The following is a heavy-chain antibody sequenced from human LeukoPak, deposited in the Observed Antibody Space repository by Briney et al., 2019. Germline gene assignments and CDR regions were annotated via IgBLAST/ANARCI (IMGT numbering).Heavy chain of an antibody. CDR1: GGTFSSYA. J-gene: IGHJ4*02. D-gene: IGHD3-3*01. CDR2: IIPIFGTA. CDR3: ARDGPNYDFWSGYSYYFDY. Sequence: GASVKVSCKASGGTFSSYAISWVRQAPGQGLEWMGGIIPIFGTANYAQKFQGRVTITADESTSTAYMELSSLRSEDTAVYYCARDGPNYDFWSGYSYYFDYWGQGTLVTVSS. V-gene: IGHV1-69*01.